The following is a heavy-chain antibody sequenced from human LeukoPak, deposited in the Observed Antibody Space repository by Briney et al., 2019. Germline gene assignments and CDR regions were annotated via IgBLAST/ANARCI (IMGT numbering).Heavy chain of an antibody. J-gene: IGHJ4*02. Sequence: SETLSLTCTVSGGSISSYYWSWIRQPPGKGLEWIGYIYYSGSTNYNPSLKSRVTISVDTSKNQFSLKLSSVTAAGTAVYYCARGSSWSPFDYWGQGTLVTVSS. CDR3: ARGSSWSPFDY. CDR1: GGSISSYY. D-gene: IGHD6-13*01. CDR2: IYYSGST. V-gene: IGHV4-59*08.